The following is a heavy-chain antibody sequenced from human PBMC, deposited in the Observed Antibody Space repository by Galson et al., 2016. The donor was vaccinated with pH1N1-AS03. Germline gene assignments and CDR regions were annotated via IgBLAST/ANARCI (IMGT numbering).Heavy chain of an antibody. CDR2: IQTTGNT. V-gene: IGHV4-4*09. D-gene: IGHD3-3*01. J-gene: IGHJ2*01. Sequence: LSLTCTVSGDSTFDYYWNWIRQPPGKGLEWIGYIQTTGNTKYNPSLKSRGTMSIDTSKNQFSLHLMSVTAADTALYYCARDPPLEIGWYFDLWGRGTLVTVSS. CDR3: ARDPPLEIGWYFDL. CDR1: GDSTFDYY.